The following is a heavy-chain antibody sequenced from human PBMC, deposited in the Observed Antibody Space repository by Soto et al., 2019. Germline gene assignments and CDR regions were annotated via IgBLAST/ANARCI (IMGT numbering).Heavy chain of an antibody. V-gene: IGHV3-30-3*01. CDR3: ARDRRYCSGTTCYQTYYYFYGMDV. J-gene: IGHJ6*02. D-gene: IGHD2-2*01. CDR2: TSYDGSTN. Sequence: QVQLVESGGGVVQPGGSLRLSCAASEFALSNYAMHWVRQAPGKGLEWVALTSYDGSTNYYADSVKGRFTISRDNSKNPLYLRLNSLRVEDSAVFFCARDRRYCSGTTCYQTYYYFYGMDVWSQGTTVTVS. CDR1: EFALSNYA.